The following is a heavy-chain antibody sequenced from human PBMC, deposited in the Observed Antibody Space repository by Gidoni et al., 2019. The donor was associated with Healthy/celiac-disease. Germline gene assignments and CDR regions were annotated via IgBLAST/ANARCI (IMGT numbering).Heavy chain of an antibody. CDR1: GFTFSSYS. CDR3: ASLSSSSIIAAAGA. V-gene: IGHV3-48*01. D-gene: IGHD6-13*01. Sequence: EVQLVESGGGLVQPGGSLRLSCAASGFTFSSYSMNWVRQAPGKGLEWVSYISSSSSTIYYADSVKGRFTISRDNAKNSLYLQMNSLRAEDTAVYYCASLSSSSIIAAAGAWGQGTLVTVSS. J-gene: IGHJ5*02. CDR2: ISSSSSTI.